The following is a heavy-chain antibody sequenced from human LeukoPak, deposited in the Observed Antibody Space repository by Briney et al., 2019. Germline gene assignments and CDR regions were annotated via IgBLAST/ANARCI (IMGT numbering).Heavy chain of an antibody. CDR1: EYTFTAYY. CDR2: INPNSGGT. J-gene: IGHJ4*02. Sequence: ASVKVSCKASEYTFTAYYMHWVRQAPGQGLEWMGWINPNSGGTSYAPKFQDRVTMTRDTSISTAYMELSRLRSDDTAVYYCARRSGYTIFDYWGQGTLVTVSS. V-gene: IGHV1-2*02. CDR3: ARRSGYTIFDY. D-gene: IGHD3-22*01.